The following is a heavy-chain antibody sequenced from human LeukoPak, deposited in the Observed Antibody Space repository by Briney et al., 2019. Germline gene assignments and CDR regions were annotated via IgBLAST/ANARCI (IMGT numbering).Heavy chain of an antibody. D-gene: IGHD4-17*01. V-gene: IGHV3-11*01. CDR1: GFTLTDHY. J-gene: IGHJ4*02. Sequence: GGSLRLSCTVSGFTLTDHYMSWYRQSPGRGLEWISWITSSGTTTDYADSVKCRFTISRENRKNSVYLQMSSLRADDTAVYYCARDPDYGDPYWGQGTLVTVSS. CDR3: ARDPDYGDPY. CDR2: ITSSGTTT.